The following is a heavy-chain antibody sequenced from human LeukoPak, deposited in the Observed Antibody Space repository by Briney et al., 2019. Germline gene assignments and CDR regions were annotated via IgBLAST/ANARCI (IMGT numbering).Heavy chain of an antibody. J-gene: IGHJ4*02. CDR3: ATKHDY. CDR1: GFSFSSYE. CDR2: INSGGSTT. Sequence: GGSLRLCWAASGFSFSSYEMNWGRQAPGKGLEWLSYINSGGSTTYYAASVKGRFTISRDNAKNSLYLQMNSLRAEDTAVYYCATKHDYWGQGTLVTVSS. V-gene: IGHV3-48*03.